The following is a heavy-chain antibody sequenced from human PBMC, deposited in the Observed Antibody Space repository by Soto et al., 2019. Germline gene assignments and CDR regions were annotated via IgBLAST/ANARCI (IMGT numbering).Heavy chain of an antibody. CDR3: ARHGRDGPHYYFDF. CDR1: GYIFTNYW. V-gene: IGHV5-51*01. J-gene: IGHJ4*02. Sequence: GESLKISCKASGYIFTNYWIAWVRQMPGKGLEWMVIIYPGDSDTRYSPSFQGQVNISADKSINTAYLQWSSLKASDTAMYYCARHGRDGPHYYFDFWGQGTLVTVSS. D-gene: IGHD1-1*01. CDR2: IYPGDSDT.